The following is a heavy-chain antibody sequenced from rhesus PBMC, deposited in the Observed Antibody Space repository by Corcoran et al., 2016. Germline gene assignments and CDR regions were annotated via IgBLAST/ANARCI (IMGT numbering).Heavy chain of an antibody. CDR1: GGSISSSY. CDR2: IYGSGSST. V-gene: IGHV4-169*01. Sequence: QLQLQESGPGLVKPSETLSVTFAVSGGSISSSYWSWLRQAPGKGLEWIGYIYGSGSSTKYNPSHKSLVSLSVDTSKNQLSLKLSAVTTADTAVYYCARGRGYCTSTTGPWGQGVLVTVSS. CDR3: ARGRGYCTSTTGP. J-gene: IGHJ4*01. D-gene: IGHD2-2*01.